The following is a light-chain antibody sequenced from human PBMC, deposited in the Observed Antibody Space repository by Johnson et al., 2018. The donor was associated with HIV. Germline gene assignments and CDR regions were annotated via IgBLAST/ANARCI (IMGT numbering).Light chain of an antibody. CDR2: ENN. V-gene: IGLV1-51*02. Sequence: QSMLTQPPSVSAAPGQKVTISCSGSSSNIGNNYVSWYQQLPGTAPKLLIYENNKRPSGIPDRFSGSKSGTSATLGITGLQTGDEADYYCGTWDTGLSAPYVFGTGTKVTVL. CDR3: GTWDTGLSAPYV. J-gene: IGLJ1*01. CDR1: SSNIGNNY.